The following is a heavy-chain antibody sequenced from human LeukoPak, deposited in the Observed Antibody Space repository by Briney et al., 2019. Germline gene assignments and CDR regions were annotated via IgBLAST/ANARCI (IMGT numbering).Heavy chain of an antibody. Sequence: PGGSLRLSCAASGFTFSSYWMSWVRQAPGKGLEWVANIKQDGGEIYYVDSVKGRFTISRDNAKNSLSLQMSSLRAEDTAVYYCARDKVVGATHFDYWGQGTLVTVSS. CDR2: IKQDGGEI. V-gene: IGHV3-7*01. CDR3: ARDKVVGATHFDY. CDR1: GFTFSSYW. J-gene: IGHJ4*02. D-gene: IGHD1-26*01.